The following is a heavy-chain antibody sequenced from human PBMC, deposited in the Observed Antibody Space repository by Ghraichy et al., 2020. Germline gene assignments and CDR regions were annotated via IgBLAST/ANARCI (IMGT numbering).Heavy chain of an antibody. CDR3: ARDYYYYDSGGYEDTFDI. Sequence: ASVKVSCKTSGYTFTTYVISWVRQAPVQGLEWVGWISGKDGETNYAQKLRGRVTMTTDTSTTTVYMELRSLRSDDTAVYYCARDYYYYDSGGYEDTFDIWGQGTMVTVAS. J-gene: IGHJ3*02. CDR1: GYTFTTYV. D-gene: IGHD3-22*01. CDR2: ISGKDGET. V-gene: IGHV1-18*04.